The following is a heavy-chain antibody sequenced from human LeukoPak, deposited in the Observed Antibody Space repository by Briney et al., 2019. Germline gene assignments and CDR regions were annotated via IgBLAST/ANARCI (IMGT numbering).Heavy chain of an antibody. Sequence: GGSLRLLCAASGFTFSSYSMNWVRQAPGKGLEWVSSISSSSSSYIYYADSVKGRFTISRDNAKNSLYLQMNSLRAEDTALYYCARDAVLRNIAAAGYFDYWGQGTLVTVSS. CDR2: ISSSSSSYI. J-gene: IGHJ4*02. D-gene: IGHD6-13*01. CDR3: ARDAVLRNIAAAGYFDY. CDR1: GFTFSSYS. V-gene: IGHV3-21*04.